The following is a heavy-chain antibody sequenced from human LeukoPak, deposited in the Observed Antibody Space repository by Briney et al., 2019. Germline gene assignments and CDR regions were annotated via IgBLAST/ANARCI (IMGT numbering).Heavy chain of an antibody. CDR3: ATHLEFYYNSGYFHH. V-gene: IGHV3-48*01. CDR1: GFIFSTYN. Sequence: PGGSLRLSCETSGFIFSTYNMEWVRQAPGKGPEWLSFISGSSKTIYYADSVEGRFTVSRDNAKRSVYLQMNSLRAEDTAVYYCATHLEFYYNSGYFHHWGQGTPVTVSS. J-gene: IGHJ1*01. CDR2: ISGSSKTI. D-gene: IGHD2/OR15-2a*01.